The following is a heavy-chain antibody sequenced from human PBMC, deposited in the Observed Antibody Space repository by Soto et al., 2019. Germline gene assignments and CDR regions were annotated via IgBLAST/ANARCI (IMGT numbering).Heavy chain of an antibody. CDR2: IYYRGYP. D-gene: IGHD4-4*01. J-gene: IGHJ4*02. CDR1: GGSITSSSYY. CDR3: ASPAGADYTFDY. V-gene: IGHV4-39*01. Sequence: ASETLSLTCAVSGGSITSSSYYWGWNRQAPGRGLEWIGTIYYRGYPYYNPSLESRVTISADTSKNQLSLNLRSVTAAATAVYYCASPAGADYTFDYWGQGILVTVSS.